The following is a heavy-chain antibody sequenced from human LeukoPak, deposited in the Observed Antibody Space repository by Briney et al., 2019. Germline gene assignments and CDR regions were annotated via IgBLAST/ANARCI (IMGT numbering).Heavy chain of an antibody. CDR2: IYYSGNT. CDR1: GGSVSSGSYY. Sequence: SETLSLTCTVSGGSVSSGSYYWSWIRQPPGKGLEWIGYIYYSGNTNYNPSLKSRVTISVDTSKNQFSLKLSSVTAADTAVYYCAREGLATMIRGVIPYWGQGTLVTVSS. CDR3: AREGLATMIRGVIPY. D-gene: IGHD3-10*01. J-gene: IGHJ4*02. V-gene: IGHV4-61*01.